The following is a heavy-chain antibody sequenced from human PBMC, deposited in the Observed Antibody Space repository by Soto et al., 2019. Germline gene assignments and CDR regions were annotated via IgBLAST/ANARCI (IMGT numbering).Heavy chain of an antibody. Sequence: GESLKISCKGSGYSFTSYWIGWVRQMPGKGLEWMGIIYPGDSDTRYSPSFQGQVTISADKSISTAYLQWSSLKASDTAMYYCARLNTYYYDSSGYFTPAYYYYYGIDVWGQGTTVTVSS. CDR2: IYPGDSDT. J-gene: IGHJ6*02. CDR1: GYSFTSYW. D-gene: IGHD3-22*01. V-gene: IGHV5-51*01. CDR3: ARLNTYYYDSSGYFTPAYYYYYGIDV.